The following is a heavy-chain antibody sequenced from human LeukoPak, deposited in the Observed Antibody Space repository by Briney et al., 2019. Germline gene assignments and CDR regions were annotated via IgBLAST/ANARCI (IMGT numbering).Heavy chain of an antibody. CDR3: AKDNYGDY. V-gene: IGHV3-23*01. Sequence: ASVKVSCKASGGTFSSYAMSWVRQAPGKGLEWVSAISGSGGSTYYADSVKGRFTISRDNSKNTLYLQMNSLRAEDTAVYYCAKDNYGDYWGQGTLVTVSS. CDR1: GGTFSSYA. D-gene: IGHD4-11*01. J-gene: IGHJ4*02. CDR2: ISGSGGST.